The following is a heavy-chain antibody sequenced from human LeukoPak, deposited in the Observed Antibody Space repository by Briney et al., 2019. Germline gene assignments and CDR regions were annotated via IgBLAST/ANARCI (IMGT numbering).Heavy chain of an antibody. Sequence: SETLSLTCTVSGGSISSGSYYWSWIRQPPGRGLEWIGEINHSGSTNYNPSLKSRVTISVDTSKNQFSLKLSSVTAADTAVYYCARALTNYYYYYMDVWGKGTTVTISS. CDR2: INHSGST. J-gene: IGHJ6*03. V-gene: IGHV4-39*07. CDR3: ARALTNYYYYYMDV. CDR1: GGSISSGSYY.